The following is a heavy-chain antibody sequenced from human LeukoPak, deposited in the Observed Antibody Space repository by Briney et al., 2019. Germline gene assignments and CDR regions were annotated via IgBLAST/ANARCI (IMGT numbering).Heavy chain of an antibody. J-gene: IGHJ4*02. CDR3: ARAVHYYDSSGYYYFGY. CDR2: INPNSGGT. D-gene: IGHD3-22*01. Sequence: GASVKVSCKASGYTFTGYYMHWVRRAPGQGLEWMGWINPNSGGTNYAQKFQGRVTMTRDTSISTAYMELSRLRSDDTAVYYCARAVHYYDSSGYYYFGYWGQGTPVTVSS. CDR1: GYTFTGYY. V-gene: IGHV1-2*02.